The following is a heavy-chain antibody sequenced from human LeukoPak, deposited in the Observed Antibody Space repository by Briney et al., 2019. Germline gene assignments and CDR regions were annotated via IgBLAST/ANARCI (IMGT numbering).Heavy chain of an antibody. J-gene: IGHJ6*03. CDR2: ISNSGGSA. CDR1: GFTFRNYA. V-gene: IGHV3-23*01. Sequence: GGSLRLSCAASGFTFRNYAMSWVRQAPGKGLEWVSAISNSGGSAYYADSVKGRFTISRDNSKNTLYLQMNSLRAEDTAVYYCAKFVNYGNYYYYYYIDVWGKGTTVTVSS. D-gene: IGHD3-10*01. CDR3: AKFVNYGNYYYYYYIDV.